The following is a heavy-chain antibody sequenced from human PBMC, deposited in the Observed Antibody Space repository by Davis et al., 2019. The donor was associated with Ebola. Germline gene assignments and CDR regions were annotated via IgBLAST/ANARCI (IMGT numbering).Heavy chain of an antibody. CDR2: ISYSGNT. CDR1: GGSISSGDYY. Sequence: SETLSLTCTVSGGSISSGDYYWNWIRQPPGKGLEWIGYISYSGNTYYNPSLKSRLTISVDTSENHFSLKLSSVTAADTAVYYCATGAYYGSGYYFDYWGQGTLVIVSS. CDR3: ATGAYYGSGYYFDY. D-gene: IGHD3-10*01. J-gene: IGHJ4*02. V-gene: IGHV4-30-4*01.